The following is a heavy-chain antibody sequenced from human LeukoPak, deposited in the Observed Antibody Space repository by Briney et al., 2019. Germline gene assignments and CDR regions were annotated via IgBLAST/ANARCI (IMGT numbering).Heavy chain of an antibody. V-gene: IGHV5-51*01. J-gene: IGHJ4*02. CDR2: IGPGDSDA. CDR1: GYSFSTYW. CDR3: ARVGGDFLYYFDY. Sequence: GESLKISCKGSGYSFSTYWIAWVRQMPGKGLEWMGIIGPGDSDARYSPSFQGQVTISADKSISTTYLQWSSLKASDTAIYYCARVGGDFLYYFDYWGQGTLVTVSS. D-gene: IGHD3/OR15-3a*01.